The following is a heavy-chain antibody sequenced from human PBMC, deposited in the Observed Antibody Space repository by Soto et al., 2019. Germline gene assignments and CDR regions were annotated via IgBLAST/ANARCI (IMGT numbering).Heavy chain of an antibody. CDR2: IRSKANSYAT. V-gene: IGHV3-73*02. CDR1: GFTFSGSA. D-gene: IGHD4-17*01. CDR3: ARDLADDYGDYFRDADAFDI. J-gene: IGHJ3*02. Sequence: EVQLVESGGGLVQPGGSLKLSCAASGFTFSGSAMHWVRQASGKGLEWVGRIRSKANSYATAYAASVKGRFTISRDDSKNTAYLQMNSLRAEDTAVYYCARDLADDYGDYFRDADAFDIWGQGTMVTVSS.